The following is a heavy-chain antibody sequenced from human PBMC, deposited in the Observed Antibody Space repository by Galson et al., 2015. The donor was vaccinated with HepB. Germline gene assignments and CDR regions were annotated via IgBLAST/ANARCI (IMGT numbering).Heavy chain of an antibody. Sequence: SLRLSCAASGFTFSSYSMNWVRQAPGKGLEWVSYISSSSSTIYYADSVKGRFTISRDNAKNSLYLQMNSLRDEDTAVYYCARDVGYCSSTSCYGGYYYYMDVWGKGTTVTVSS. CDR3: ARDVGYCSSTSCYGGYYYYMDV. CDR1: GFTFSSYS. CDR2: ISSSSSTI. D-gene: IGHD2-2*01. J-gene: IGHJ6*03. V-gene: IGHV3-48*02.